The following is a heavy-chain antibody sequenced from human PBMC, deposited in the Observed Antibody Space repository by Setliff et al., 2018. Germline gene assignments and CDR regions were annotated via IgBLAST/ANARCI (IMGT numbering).Heavy chain of an antibody. CDR3: ARASKGLYCGSDCFYTFDS. D-gene: IGHD2-21*02. CDR2: INQDGSET. V-gene: IGHV3-7*01. Sequence: PGGSLRLSCAASGFTFSSHWMTWVRQAPGKGLECVANINQDGSETYYVDSLKGRFSVSRDNGKNSLYLQMNSLRAEDTAVYYCARASKGLYCGSDCFYTFDSWGPGTLVTVSS. CDR1: GFTFSSHW. J-gene: IGHJ4*02.